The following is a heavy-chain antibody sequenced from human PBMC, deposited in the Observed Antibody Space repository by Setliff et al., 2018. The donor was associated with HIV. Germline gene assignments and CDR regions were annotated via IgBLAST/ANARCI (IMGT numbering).Heavy chain of an antibody. CDR1: GYTFTAYY. CDR2: IIPLFGRA. J-gene: IGHJ3*01. CDR3: ARETAPAHYYGSGSYRLHAFDV. V-gene: IGHV1-69*13. D-gene: IGHD3-10*01. Sequence: SVKVSCKASGYTFTAYYIHWVRQAPGQGLEWLGGIIPLFGRASYAQKFQGRVTITADESTNTAYMELSSLRSGDTAVYYCARETAPAHYYGSGSYRLHAFDVWGQGTMVTVSS.